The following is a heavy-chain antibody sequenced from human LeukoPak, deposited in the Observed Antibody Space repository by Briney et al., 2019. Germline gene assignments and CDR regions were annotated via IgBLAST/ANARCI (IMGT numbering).Heavy chain of an antibody. CDR3: AKDRNYGSGSYYTH. CDR1: GFTFSSYE. J-gene: IGHJ4*02. V-gene: IGHV3-48*03. CDR2: IRSSGSTI. Sequence: GGSLRLSCAASGFTFSSYEMIWVRQAPGKGLEWVSYIRSSGSTIYYADSVKGRFTISRDNAKNSLYLQMNSLRAEDTAVYYCAKDRNYGSGSYYTHWGQGTLVTVSS. D-gene: IGHD3-10*01.